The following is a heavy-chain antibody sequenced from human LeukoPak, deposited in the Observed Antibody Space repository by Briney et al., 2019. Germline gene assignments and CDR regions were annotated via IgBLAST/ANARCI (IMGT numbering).Heavy chain of an antibody. Sequence: PSETLSLTCTVSGGSISSSSYYWGWIRQPPGKGLEWIGSIYYSGSTYYNPSLKSRVTISVDTSKNQFSLKLSSVTAADTAVYYCARQTFPNDSSGYYLNYSGQGTLVTVSS. CDR3: ARQTFPNDSSGYYLNY. CDR1: GGSISSSSYY. D-gene: IGHD3-22*01. J-gene: IGHJ4*02. CDR2: IYYSGST. V-gene: IGHV4-39*01.